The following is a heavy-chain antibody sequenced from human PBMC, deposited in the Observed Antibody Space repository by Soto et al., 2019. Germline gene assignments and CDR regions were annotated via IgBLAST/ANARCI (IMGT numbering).Heavy chain of an antibody. CDR2: ISGSGGST. Sequence: PGGSLRLSCAASGFTFSSYAMSWVRQAPGKGLEWASAISGSGGSTYYADSVKGRFTISRDNSKYTLYLQMNSLRAEDTAVYYCAKAGYSYGYGTTIPTGGFDIWGQGTMVTVSS. D-gene: IGHD5-18*01. CDR1: GFTFSSYA. CDR3: AKAGYSYGYGTTIPTGGFDI. V-gene: IGHV3-23*01. J-gene: IGHJ3*02.